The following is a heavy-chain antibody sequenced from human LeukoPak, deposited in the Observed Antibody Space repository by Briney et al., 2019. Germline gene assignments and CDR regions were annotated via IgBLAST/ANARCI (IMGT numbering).Heavy chain of an antibody. D-gene: IGHD2-2*02. CDR1: GYTFTSYG. V-gene: IGHV1-18*01. Sequence: ASVKVSCKASGYTFTSYGISWVRQAPGQGLEWMGWISPYNGNTNYAQKLQGRVTMTTDTSTSTAYMELRSLRSDDTAVYYCARDKYCSSTSCYTGLDYWGQGTLVTVSS. CDR2: ISPYNGNT. CDR3: ARDKYCSSTSCYTGLDY. J-gene: IGHJ4*02.